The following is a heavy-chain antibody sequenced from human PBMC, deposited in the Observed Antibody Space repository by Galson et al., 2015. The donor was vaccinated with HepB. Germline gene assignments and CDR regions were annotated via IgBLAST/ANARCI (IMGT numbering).Heavy chain of an antibody. Sequence: SLRLSCAASGFTFSSYWMSWVRQAPGKGLEWVANIKQDGSEKYYVDSVKGRFTISRDNAKNSLYLQMNSLRAEDTAVYYCAGQDIVAKGSDYMDVWGKGTTVTVSS. CDR1: GFTFSSYW. CDR2: IKQDGSEK. J-gene: IGHJ6*03. D-gene: IGHD5-12*01. CDR3: AGQDIVAKGSDYMDV. V-gene: IGHV3-7*01.